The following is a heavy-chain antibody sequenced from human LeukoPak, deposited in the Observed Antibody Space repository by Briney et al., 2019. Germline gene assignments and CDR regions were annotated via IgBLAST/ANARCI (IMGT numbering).Heavy chain of an antibody. CDR3: ASFYPYGGYEDY. CDR2: IIPIFGTA. V-gene: IGHV1-69*13. J-gene: IGHJ4*02. CDR1: GGTFSSYA. Sequence: SVKVSCKASGGTFSSYAISWVRQAPGQGLEWMGGIIPIFGTANYAQKFQGRVTITADESTSTAYMELSSLRSEDTAVYYCASFYPYGGYEDYWGQGTLVTVPS. D-gene: IGHD5-12*01.